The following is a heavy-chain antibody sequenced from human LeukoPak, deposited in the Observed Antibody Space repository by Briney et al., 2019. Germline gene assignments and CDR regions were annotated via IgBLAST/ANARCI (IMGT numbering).Heavy chain of an antibody. J-gene: IGHJ4*02. CDR1: GYSISSGYY. V-gene: IGHV4-38-2*02. CDR2: IYHSGST. Sequence: SETLSPTCTVSGYSISSGYYWGCIRQPPGKGLEWIGSIYHSGSTYCNPSLKSRVTISVDTSKNQFSLKLSSVTAADTGVYYCARGRILEWLLFEPIDYWGQGTLVTVSS. CDR3: ARGRILEWLLFEPIDY. D-gene: IGHD3-3*01.